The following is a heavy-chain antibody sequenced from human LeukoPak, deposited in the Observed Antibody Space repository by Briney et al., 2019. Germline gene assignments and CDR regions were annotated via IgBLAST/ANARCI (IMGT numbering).Heavy chain of an antibody. CDR3: ASQGHHGKIVGTTLSYFYMDV. V-gene: IGHV4-34*01. CDR2: IKHSGST. CDR1: GGSFSGYY. Sequence: SETLSLTCAVYGGSFSGYYWSWIRQPPGKGLEWIGEIKHSGSTNYKPSLKSRVTISVDTSKNQFSLKLSSVTAADTAFYYCASQGHHGKIVGTTLSYFYMDVWGKGTTVTVSS. D-gene: IGHD1-26*01. J-gene: IGHJ6*03.